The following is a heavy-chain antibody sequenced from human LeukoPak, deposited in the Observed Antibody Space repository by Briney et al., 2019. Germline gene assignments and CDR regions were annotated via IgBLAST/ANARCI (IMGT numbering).Heavy chain of an antibody. D-gene: IGHD3-10*01. V-gene: IGHV3-23*01. CDR2: ISGSGGST. Sequence: GGSLRLSCAASGFTFSSYAMSWVRQAPGKGLEWVSAISGSGGSTYYADSVKGRFTISRDNPKNTLYLQMNSLRVEDTAVYYCARVAKYYYGSETYYFFEHWGQGTPVTASS. CDR1: GFTFSSYA. CDR3: ARVAKYYYGSETYYFFEH. J-gene: IGHJ4*02.